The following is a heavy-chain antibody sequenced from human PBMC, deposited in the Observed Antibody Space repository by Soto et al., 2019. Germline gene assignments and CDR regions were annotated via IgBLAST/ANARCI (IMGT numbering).Heavy chain of an antibody. V-gene: IGHV1-69*13. CDR1: GGTFSSYA. CDR3: ARRGYYYDSSGPTDDAFDV. Sequence: GASVKVSCKASGGTFSSYAIGWVRQAPGQGLEWMGGIIPIFGTANYAQKFQGRVTITADESTSTAYMELSSLRSEDTAEYYCARRGYYYDSSGPTDDAFDVWGQGTMVTVSS. J-gene: IGHJ3*01. D-gene: IGHD3-22*01. CDR2: IIPIFGTA.